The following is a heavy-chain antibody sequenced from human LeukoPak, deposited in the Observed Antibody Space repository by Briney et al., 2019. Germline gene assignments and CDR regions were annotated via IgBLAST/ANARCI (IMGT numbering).Heavy chain of an antibody. CDR1: GFTFSSYA. D-gene: IGHD1-26*01. J-gene: IGHJ6*02. CDR2: ISGSGGST. CDR3: AKDLEWKLLNYYYGMDV. V-gene: IGHV3-23*01. Sequence: GGSLRLSCAASGFTFSSYAMSWVRQAPGKGLEWVSAISGSGGSTYYADSVKGRFTISRDNSKNTLYLQMNSLRAEDTAVYYCAKDLEWKLLNYYYGMDVWGQGTTVTVSS.